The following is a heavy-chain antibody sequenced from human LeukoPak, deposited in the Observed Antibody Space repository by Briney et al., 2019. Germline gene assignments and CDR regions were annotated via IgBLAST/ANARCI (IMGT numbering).Heavy chain of an antibody. CDR2: ISSSSSHT. CDR3: ARVGVIAAAGTFDF. CDR1: GFTFSDYY. D-gene: IGHD6-13*01. J-gene: IGHJ4*02. V-gene: IGHV3-11*06. Sequence: GGSLRLSCAASGFTFSDYYMTWIRQSPGKGLEGVSYISSSSSHTHYADSVKGRFTISRDNAKNSLYLQMSSLRADDTAVYYCARVGVIAAAGTFDFWGQGTLVTVSS.